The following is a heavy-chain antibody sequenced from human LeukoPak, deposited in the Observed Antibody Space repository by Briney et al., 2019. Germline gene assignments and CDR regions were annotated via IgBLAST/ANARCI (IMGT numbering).Heavy chain of an antibody. Sequence: ASVKVSCKASRYTFTNYAMNWVRQAPGQGLEWMGWINTNTGNPTYAQGFTGRFVFSLDTSVSTAYLQISSLKAEDTAVYYCARGEDTIFGVARRGFDYWGQGTLVTVSS. D-gene: IGHD3-3*01. J-gene: IGHJ4*02. CDR3: ARGEDTIFGVARRGFDY. V-gene: IGHV7-4-1*02. CDR1: RYTFTNYA. CDR2: INTNTGNP.